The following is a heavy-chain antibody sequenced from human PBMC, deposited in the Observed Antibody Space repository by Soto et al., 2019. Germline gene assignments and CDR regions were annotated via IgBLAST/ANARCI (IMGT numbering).Heavy chain of an antibody. D-gene: IGHD3-3*01. CDR2: ITASGAST. CDR1: QFAFPTYA. V-gene: IGHV3-23*01. CDR3: ATELRYLEWFTRPDY. Sequence: EVQLLESGGGLVQPGGSLRLSCAASQFAFPTYAMAWVRQAPGKGLEWVSAITASGASTYYTDSVKGRFTISRDNSKNTLYLQINSLRADDTALYYCATELRYLEWFTRPDYWGQGTLVTVST. J-gene: IGHJ4*02.